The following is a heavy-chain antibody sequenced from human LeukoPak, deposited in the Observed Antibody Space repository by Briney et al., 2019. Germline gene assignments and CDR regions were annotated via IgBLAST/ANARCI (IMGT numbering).Heavy chain of an antibody. CDR3: ARNLTGYSSGCYWFDP. CDR2: IYYSGST. Sequence: SETLSLTCTVSGGSISSYYWSWIRQPPGEGLEWLGYIYYSGSTNYNPSLKSRITISVDTSKNHFSLKLSSVTAADTAVYYCARNLTGYSSGCYWFDPWGKGTLVTVSS. V-gene: IGHV4-59*01. CDR1: GGSISSYY. D-gene: IGHD6-19*01. J-gene: IGHJ5*02.